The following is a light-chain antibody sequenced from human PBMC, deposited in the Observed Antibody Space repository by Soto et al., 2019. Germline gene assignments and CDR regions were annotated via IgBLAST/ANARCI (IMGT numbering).Light chain of an antibody. V-gene: IGKV3-20*01. CDR2: GAS. CDR3: QQYGSSPMT. Sequence: EIVLTQSPGTLSLSPGERATLSCRASQSVTSNYLGWYQQKPGQAPRLLIYGASSRDTGIPDRFSGSGSGTDFTLTISRLEPEDFAVYYCQQYGSSPMTFGQGTKVENK. CDR1: QSVTSNY. J-gene: IGKJ1*01.